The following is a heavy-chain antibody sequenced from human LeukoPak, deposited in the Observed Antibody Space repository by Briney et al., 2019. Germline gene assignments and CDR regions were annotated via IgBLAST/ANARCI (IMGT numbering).Heavy chain of an antibody. D-gene: IGHD3-22*01. Sequence: SETLSLTCAVYGGSFSGYYWSWIRQPPGKGLEWIGEINHSGSTNYNPSLKSRVTISVDTSKKQFSLKLSSVTAADTAVYYCVTYYFDSSGPKKNYWGQGTLVTVSS. CDR2: INHSGST. J-gene: IGHJ4*02. CDR3: VTYYFDSSGPKKNY. V-gene: IGHV4-34*01. CDR1: GGSFSGYY.